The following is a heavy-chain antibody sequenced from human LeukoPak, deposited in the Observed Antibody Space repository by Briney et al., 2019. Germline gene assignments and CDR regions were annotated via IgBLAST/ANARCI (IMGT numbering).Heavy chain of an antibody. Sequence: GGALRLSCAASGFTFSSYSMNWVRQPPGKGLEWVSSISSSSSYIYYADSVKGRFAISRDKAKNSLYLQMNSLRAEDTAVYYCARDRGIAAAGNYYYYYGMDVWGQGTTVTVSS. V-gene: IGHV3-21*01. CDR2: ISSSSSYI. D-gene: IGHD6-13*01. J-gene: IGHJ6*02. CDR3: ARDRGIAAAGNYYYYYGMDV. CDR1: GFTFSSYS.